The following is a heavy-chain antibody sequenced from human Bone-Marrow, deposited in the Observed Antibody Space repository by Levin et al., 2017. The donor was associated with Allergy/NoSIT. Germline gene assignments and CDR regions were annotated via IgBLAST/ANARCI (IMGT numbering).Heavy chain of an antibody. CDR1: GGSISSGGYY. Sequence: PSETLSLTCSVSGGSISSGGYYWTWIRQHPEWGLQWLGYIFYSGTTYYSPSLKSRVSISVDTSKNQFSLRLTSVTAADTAVYFWAREDRSGSFDVWGQGTVVTVSS. V-gene: IGHV4-31*03. CDR2: IFYSGTT. J-gene: IGHJ3*01. CDR3: AREDRSGSFDV. D-gene: IGHD3-10*01.